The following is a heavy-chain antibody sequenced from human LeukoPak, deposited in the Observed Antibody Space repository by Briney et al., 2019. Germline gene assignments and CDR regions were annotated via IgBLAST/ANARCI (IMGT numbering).Heavy chain of an antibody. J-gene: IGHJ4*02. CDR3: ARLDNPAVAAFDY. CDR1: GYTFTAHY. V-gene: IGHV1-2*02. D-gene: IGHD6-19*01. CDR2: INPNNGGT. Sequence: ASVKVSCKASGYTFTAHYMHWVRQAPGQGLEWMGWINPNNGGTDCAQKFQGRVNMTRDTSISTVYMGLISLMSDDTAVYYCARLDNPAVAAFDYWGQGTLVTVSP.